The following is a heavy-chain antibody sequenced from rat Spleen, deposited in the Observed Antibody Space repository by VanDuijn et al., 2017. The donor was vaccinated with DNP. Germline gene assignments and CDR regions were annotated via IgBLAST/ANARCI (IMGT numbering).Heavy chain of an antibody. Sequence: EVQLVETGGGLVQPGRSLKLSCVVSGFTFSSYWMFWIRQVPGRGLEWVASITSSGGSIYYPDSVKGRFTISRDNAKSSLYLQMNSLKSEDTATYYCARALWVSWYFDFWGPGTMVTVSS. CDR2: ITSSGGSI. J-gene: IGHJ1*01. CDR1: GFTFSSYW. D-gene: IGHD1-7*01. V-gene: IGHV5-31*01. CDR3: ARALWVSWYFDF.